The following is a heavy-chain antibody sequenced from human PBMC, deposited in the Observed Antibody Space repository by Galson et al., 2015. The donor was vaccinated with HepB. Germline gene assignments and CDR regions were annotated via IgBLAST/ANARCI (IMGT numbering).Heavy chain of an antibody. D-gene: IGHD6-6*01. CDR2: ISNTGTTV. V-gene: IGHV3-11*01. CDR1: GFTFRNYY. CDR3: ARLGPFVRKNYYYYYYMDV. J-gene: IGHJ6*03. Sequence: SLRLSCAASGFTFRNYYMTWIRQAPGKGLEWISYISNTGTTVYFADSVKGRFTISRDNAKDALYLQMNSLRAEDTAVYYCARLGPFVRKNYYYYYYMDVWGKGTPVTVSS.